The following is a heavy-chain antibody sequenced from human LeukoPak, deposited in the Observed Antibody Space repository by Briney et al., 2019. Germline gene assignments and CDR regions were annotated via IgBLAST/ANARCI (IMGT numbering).Heavy chain of an antibody. J-gene: IGHJ4*02. D-gene: IGHD3-16*01. CDR2: INGRGGST. CDR3: ARRAGAYTHPYDY. CDR1: GFTFSNYA. Sequence: GGSLRLSCAASGFTFSNYAMSWVRQAPGKGLEWVSSINGRGGSTYYADSVKGRFTISRDNSKNTLYLQMNSLRAEDTAVNYCARRAGAYTHPYDYWGQGTLVTVSS. V-gene: IGHV3-23*01.